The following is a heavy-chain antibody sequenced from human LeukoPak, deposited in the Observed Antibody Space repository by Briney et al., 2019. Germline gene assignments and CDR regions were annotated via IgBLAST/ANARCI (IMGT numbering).Heavy chain of an antibody. V-gene: IGHV4-59*02. D-gene: IGHD5-18*01. CDR3: ARGVTSYGYGFYFDY. CDR1: GNSVSGYY. Sequence: SETLSLIRTLSGNSVSGYYWTWIRQPPGKGLECLGYLYYSGSTNYNPSLKSRVTISVHTSKNQFSLKLTSVTAADTAVYFCARGVTSYGYGFYFDYWRRGTLVTVPS. J-gene: IGHJ4*02. CDR2: LYYSGST.